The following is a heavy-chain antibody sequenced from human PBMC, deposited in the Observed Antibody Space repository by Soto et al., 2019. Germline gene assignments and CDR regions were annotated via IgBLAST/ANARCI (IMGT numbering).Heavy chain of an antibody. CDR3: GRGGYRHYSAYYYYALDV. D-gene: IGHD4-4*01. CDR2: TRDKPNSYTT. V-gene: IGHV3-72*01. J-gene: IGHJ6*02. CDR1: GFTLSGYY. Sequence: PGGSLRLSCVASGFTLSGYYVDWVRQAPGKGLEWVGRTRDKPNSYTTEYAASVEGRFTISRDDSKNSLYRQLNSLNTEDTAVYYCGRGGYRHYSAYYYYALDVWGQGTTVTVSS.